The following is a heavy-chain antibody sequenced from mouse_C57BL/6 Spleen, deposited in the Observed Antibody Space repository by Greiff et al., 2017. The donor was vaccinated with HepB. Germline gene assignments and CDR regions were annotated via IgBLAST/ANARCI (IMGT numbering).Heavy chain of an antibody. CDR1: GYAFSSYW. D-gene: IGHD1-1*01. V-gene: IGHV1-80*01. CDR2: IYPGDGDT. J-gene: IGHJ3*01. CDR3: ARRKDYLFAY. Sequence: QVQLKESGAELVKPGASVKISCKASGYAFSSYWMNWVKQRPGKGLEWIEQIYPGDGDTNYNGKFKGKATLTADKSSSTAYMQLSSLTSEDSAVYFCARRKDYLFAYWGQGTLVTVSA.